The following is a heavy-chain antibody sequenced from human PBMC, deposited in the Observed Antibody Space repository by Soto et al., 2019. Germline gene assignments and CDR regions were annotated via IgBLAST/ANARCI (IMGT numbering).Heavy chain of an antibody. J-gene: IGHJ5*02. CDR2: ISAYNGNT. Sequence: EASVKVSCKASCYTFTSYGISLLRQAPGQGLEWMGWISAYNGNTNYAQKLQGRVTMTTDTSTSTAYMELRSLRSDDTAVYYCARVAATGWFDTWGQGTLVTVSS. CDR1: CYTFTSYG. CDR3: ARVAATGWFDT. V-gene: IGHV1-18*01. D-gene: IGHD6-19*01.